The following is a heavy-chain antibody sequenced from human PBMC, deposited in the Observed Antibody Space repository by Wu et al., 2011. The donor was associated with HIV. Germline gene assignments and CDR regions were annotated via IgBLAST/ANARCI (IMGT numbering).Heavy chain of an antibody. CDR3: TRGPWGRAYYYYMDV. CDR1: GYTFTGYY. V-gene: IGHV1-18*04. Sequence: QVQLVQSGAEVKKPGASVKVSCKASGYTFTGYYMHWVRQAPGQGLEWMGWISTYNGDTNYEQKLQGRVTMTTDTSTSTAYMELRSLRSDDTAMYYCTRGPWGRAYYYYMDVWGKGTTVTVSS. CDR2: ISTYNGDT. J-gene: IGHJ6*03. D-gene: IGHD7-27*01.